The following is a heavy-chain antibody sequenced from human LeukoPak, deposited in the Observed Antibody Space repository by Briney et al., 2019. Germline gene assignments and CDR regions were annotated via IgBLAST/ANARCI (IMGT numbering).Heavy chain of an antibody. J-gene: IGHJ4*02. CDR3: AKGADYGDYGGTYYFDY. CDR2: ISGSGGST. V-gene: IGHV3-23*01. Sequence: GGSLRLSCAASGFTFSSYGMHWVRQAPGKGLEWVSAISGSGGSTYYADSVKGRFTISRDNSKNTLYLQMNSLRAEDTAVYYCAKGADYGDYGGTYYFDYWGQGTLVTVSS. D-gene: IGHD4-17*01. CDR1: GFTFSSYG.